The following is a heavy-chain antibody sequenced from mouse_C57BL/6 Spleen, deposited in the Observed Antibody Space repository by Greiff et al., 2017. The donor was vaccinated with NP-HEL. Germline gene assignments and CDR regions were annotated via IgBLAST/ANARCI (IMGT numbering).Heavy chain of an antibody. CDR3: ARPIRGNYYAMDY. CDR2: IWSGGST. Sequence: QVQLKESGPGLVQPSPSLSITCTVSGFSLPSYGVHWVRQSPGKGLEWLGVIWSGGSTDYNAAFISRLSISKDNSKSQVFFKMNSLQADDTAIYYCARPIRGNYYAMDYWGQGTSVTVSS. D-gene: IGHD1-1*01. J-gene: IGHJ4*01. CDR1: GFSLPSYG. V-gene: IGHV2-2*01.